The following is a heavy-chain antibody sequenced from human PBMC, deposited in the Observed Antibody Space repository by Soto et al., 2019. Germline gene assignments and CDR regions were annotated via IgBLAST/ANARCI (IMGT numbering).Heavy chain of an antibody. CDR1: GYTFTSLG. Sequence: GASVKVSCKASGYTFTSLGISWVRQAPGQGPEWMGWVSAYNGNTKYAPSLQGRVTMTTDRSTSTAYMELRSLRSDDTAVYYCARAGGTQLFDYWGQGTLVTVSS. CDR3: ARAGGTQLFDY. CDR2: VSAYNGNT. J-gene: IGHJ4*02. V-gene: IGHV1-18*04.